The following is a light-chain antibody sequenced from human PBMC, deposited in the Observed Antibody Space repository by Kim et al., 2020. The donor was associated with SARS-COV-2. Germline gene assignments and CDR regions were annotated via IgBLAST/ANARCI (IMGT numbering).Light chain of an antibody. J-gene: IGLJ1*01. CDR3: QVWDRTSNHYV. CDR1: NIGRRS. CDR2: SDS. Sequence: APGGTARITCGGDNIGRRSVHWYQQKPGQAPVLVIFSDSGRPSGIPERFSGSNSGNTAALTISGVEAGDEADYYCQVWDRTSNHYVFGSGTQLTVL. V-gene: IGLV3-21*04.